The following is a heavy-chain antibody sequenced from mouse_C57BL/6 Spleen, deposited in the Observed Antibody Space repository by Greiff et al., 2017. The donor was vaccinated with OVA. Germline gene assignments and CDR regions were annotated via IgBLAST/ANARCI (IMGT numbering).Heavy chain of an antibody. CDR1: GFTFSSYA. J-gene: IGHJ2*01. CDR3: TRDGSMVTREYYFDY. D-gene: IGHD2-2*01. Sequence: EVMLVESGEGLVKPGGSLKLSCAASGFTFSSYAMSWVRQTPEKRLEWVAYISSGGDYIYYADTVKGRFTISRDNARNTLYLQMSSLKSEDTAMYYCTRDGSMVTREYYFDYWGQGTTLTVSS. V-gene: IGHV5-9-1*02. CDR2: ISSGGDYI.